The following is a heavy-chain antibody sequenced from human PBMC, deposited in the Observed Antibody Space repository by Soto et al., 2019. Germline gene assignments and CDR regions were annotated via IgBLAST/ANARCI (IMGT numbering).Heavy chain of an antibody. CDR3: ARDPPDTAMVDYYYGMDV. V-gene: IGHV1-69*06. D-gene: IGHD5-18*01. Sequence: SVKVSCKASGGTFSSYAISWVRQAPGQGLEWMGGIIPIFGTANYAQKFQGRVTITADKSTSTAYMELSSLRSEDTAVYYCARDPPDTAMVDYYYGMDVWGQGTTVTVSS. J-gene: IGHJ6*02. CDR1: GGTFSSYA. CDR2: IIPIFGTA.